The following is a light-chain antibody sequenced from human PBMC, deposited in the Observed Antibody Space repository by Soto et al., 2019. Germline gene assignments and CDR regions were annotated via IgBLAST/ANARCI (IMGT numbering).Light chain of an antibody. CDR2: AAS. CDR3: QQSLKTPFT. Sequence: DIQLTQSPSSLSPSVGDRATITCRTSQTISSHLNWYQQKPGKAPKLLIYAASSLHIGVPSRFSGSGSGTDFTLTISSLQPEDFATYYCQQSLKTPFTFGPGTKVDIK. CDR1: QTISSH. V-gene: IGKV1-39*01. J-gene: IGKJ3*01.